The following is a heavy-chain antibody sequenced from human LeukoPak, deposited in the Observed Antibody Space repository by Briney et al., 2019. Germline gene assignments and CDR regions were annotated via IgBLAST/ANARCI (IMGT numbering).Heavy chain of an antibody. J-gene: IGHJ5*02. V-gene: IGHV1-8*03. D-gene: IGHD3-22*01. Sequence: ASVKVSCKASGYTFTGYYMHWVRQAPGQGLEWMGWMNPKSGNTGYAQKFQGRVTITRNTSISTAYMELSSLRSGDTAVYYCARGRGAYYYDSSGYYWFDPWGQGTLVTVSS. CDR2: MNPKSGNT. CDR3: ARGRGAYYYDSSGYYWFDP. CDR1: GYTFTGYY.